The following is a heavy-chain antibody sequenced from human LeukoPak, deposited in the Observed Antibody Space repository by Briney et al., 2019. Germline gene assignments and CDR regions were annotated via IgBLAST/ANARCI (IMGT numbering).Heavy chain of an antibody. CDR2: ISYDGSNK. V-gene: IGHV3-30-3*01. CDR3: ARDRQQPELSFDY. J-gene: IGHJ4*02. D-gene: IGHD6-13*01. Sequence: QPGRSPRLSCAASGFTFSSYAMHWVRQAPGKGLEWVAVISYDGSNKYYADSVKGRFTISRDNSKNTLYLQMNSLGAEDTAVYYCARDRQQPELSFDYWGQGTLVTVSS. CDR1: GFTFSSYA.